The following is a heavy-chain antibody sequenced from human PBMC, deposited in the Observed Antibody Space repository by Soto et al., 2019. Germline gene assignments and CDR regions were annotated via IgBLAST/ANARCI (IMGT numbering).Heavy chain of an antibody. CDR1: GFTFSSYG. J-gene: IGHJ6*02. Sequence: PGGSLRLSCAASGFTFSSYGMHWVRQAPGKGLEWVAVISYDGSNKYYADSVKGRFTISRDNSKNTLYLQMNSLRAEDTAVYYCARALIYYDILTGYYGYYYYYGMDVWGQGTTVTVAS. CDR3: ARALIYYDILTGYYGYYYYYGMDV. CDR2: ISYDGSNK. V-gene: IGHV3-30*03. D-gene: IGHD3-9*01.